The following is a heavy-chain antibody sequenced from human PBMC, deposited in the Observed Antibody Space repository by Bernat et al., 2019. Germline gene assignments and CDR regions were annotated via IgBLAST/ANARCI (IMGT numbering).Heavy chain of an antibody. D-gene: IGHD3-3*01. Sequence: QVQLVESGGRVVQPGRFLRLSCAASGFTFSSYAMHWVRQAPGKGLEWVAVISYDGSNKYYADSVKGRFTISRDNSKNTLYLQMNSLRAEETAVYYCAKDQILQSRGMFYDYWSGPSDIWGQGTMVTVSS. J-gene: IGHJ3*02. CDR2: ISYDGSNK. CDR3: AKDQILQSRGMFYDYWSGPSDI. CDR1: GFTFSSYA. V-gene: IGHV3-30*01.